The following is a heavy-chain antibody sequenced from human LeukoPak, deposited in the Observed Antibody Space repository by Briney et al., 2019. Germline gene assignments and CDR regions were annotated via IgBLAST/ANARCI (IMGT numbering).Heavy chain of an antibody. CDR3: TRLINGSPGDY. V-gene: IGHV4-59*08. CDR2: IYYSGST. CDR1: GGSISSYY. Sequence: SETLSLTCTVSGGSISSYYWSWIRQPPGKGLEWIGYIYYSGSTNYNPSLKSRVTTSVDTSKNQFSLKLSSVTAADTAVYYCTRLINGSPGDYWGQGTLVTVSS. D-gene: IGHD2-8*01. J-gene: IGHJ4*02.